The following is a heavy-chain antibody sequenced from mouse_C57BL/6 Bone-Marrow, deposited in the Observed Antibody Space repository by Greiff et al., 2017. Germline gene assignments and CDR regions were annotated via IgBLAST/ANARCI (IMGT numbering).Heavy chain of an antibody. Sequence: EVMLVESGGDLVKPGGSLKLSCAASGFTFSSYGMSCVRQTPDKRLELVATISSGGSYPYYPDSVKGRFTISRDNAKNTQYLQMSSLKSEDTAMYYCARHTNWDFMDDWGQGTSVTVSS. J-gene: IGHJ4*01. CDR1: GFTFSSYG. CDR2: ISSGGSYP. V-gene: IGHV5-6*01. D-gene: IGHD4-1*02. CDR3: ARHTNWDFMDD.